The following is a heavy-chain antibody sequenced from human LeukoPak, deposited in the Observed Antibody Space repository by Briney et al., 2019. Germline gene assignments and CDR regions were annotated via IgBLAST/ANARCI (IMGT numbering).Heavy chain of an antibody. CDR2: IGTAGGT. V-gene: IGHV3-13*01. Sequence: GPLRLSCAASGFTFSSYDMHWVRQATGKGLEWVSAIGTAGGTYYPGSVKGRFTISRENAKNSLYLQMNSLRAGDTAVYYCARGVRFGELTDAFDIWGQGTMVTVSS. CDR3: ARGVRFGELTDAFDI. J-gene: IGHJ3*02. D-gene: IGHD3-10*01. CDR1: GFTFSSYD.